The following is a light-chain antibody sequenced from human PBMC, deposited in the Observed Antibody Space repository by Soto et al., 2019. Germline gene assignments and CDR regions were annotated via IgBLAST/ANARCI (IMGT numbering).Light chain of an antibody. J-gene: IGKJ5*01. Sequence: DMHMTQSPSSLSASIGDRVTITLRASQGIRNELAWYQQKPGKAPKLLIYGASTLQSGVPSRFSGSGSGTDFTLTISSLQPEDFATYYCQQLNSYPLTFGQGTRLEIK. CDR1: QGIRNE. CDR3: QQLNSYPLT. CDR2: GAS. V-gene: IGKV1-17*01.